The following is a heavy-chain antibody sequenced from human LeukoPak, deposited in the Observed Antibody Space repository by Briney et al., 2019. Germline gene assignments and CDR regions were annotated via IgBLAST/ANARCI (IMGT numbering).Heavy chain of an antibody. Sequence: GGSLRLSCAASGFTFSSYWMHWVRQGPGKVLVWVSRINTDGSDTKYADSVKGRFTISRDNAKNTLYLEMNSLRAEDTAVYYCASVRVESGSAANFDNWGQGTLVTVSS. CDR1: GFTFSSYW. J-gene: IGHJ4*02. CDR2: INTDGSDT. D-gene: IGHD3-10*02. CDR3: ASVRVESGSAANFDN. V-gene: IGHV3-74*03.